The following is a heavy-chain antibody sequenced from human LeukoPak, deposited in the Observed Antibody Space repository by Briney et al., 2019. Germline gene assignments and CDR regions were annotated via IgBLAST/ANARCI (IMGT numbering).Heavy chain of an antibody. D-gene: IGHD3-10*01. CDR3: ARGLMVRGVIKAQYYFDY. Sequence: PSETLSLTCTVSGGSISSYYWSWIRQPPGKGLEWIGYIYYSGSTNYNPSLKSRVTISVDTSKNQFSLKLSSVTAADTAVYYCARGLMVRGVIKAQYYFDYWGQGTLVTVSS. V-gene: IGHV4-59*01. J-gene: IGHJ4*02. CDR1: GGSISSYY. CDR2: IYYSGST.